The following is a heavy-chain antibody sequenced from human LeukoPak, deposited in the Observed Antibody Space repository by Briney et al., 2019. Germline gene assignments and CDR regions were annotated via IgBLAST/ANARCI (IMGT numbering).Heavy chain of an antibody. CDR1: GFTFSGYA. V-gene: IGHV3-23*01. D-gene: IGHD6-13*01. CDR3: AKTLEPWSYSSSWYDFYYGMDV. Sequence: GGSLRLSCAASGFTFSGYAMSWVRQAPGKGLEWVSAISGSGGSTYYADSVKGRFTISRDNSKNTLYLQMNSLRAEDTAVYYCAKTLEPWSYSSSWYDFYYGMDVWGQGTTVTVSS. J-gene: IGHJ6*02. CDR2: ISGSGGST.